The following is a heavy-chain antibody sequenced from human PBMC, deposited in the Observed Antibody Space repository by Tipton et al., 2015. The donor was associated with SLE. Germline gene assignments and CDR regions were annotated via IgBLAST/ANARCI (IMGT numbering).Heavy chain of an antibody. CDR3: ARHGVGAPLGYFDL. CDR2: IYYSGST. V-gene: IGHV4-39*07. CDR1: GGSISSSSYY. D-gene: IGHD1-26*01. J-gene: IGHJ2*01. Sequence: TLSLTCTVSGGSISSSSYYWGWIRQPPGKGLEWIGSIYYSGSTYYNPSLKSRVTISVDTSKNQFSLKLSSVTAADTAVYYCARHGVGAPLGYFDLWGRGTLVTVSS.